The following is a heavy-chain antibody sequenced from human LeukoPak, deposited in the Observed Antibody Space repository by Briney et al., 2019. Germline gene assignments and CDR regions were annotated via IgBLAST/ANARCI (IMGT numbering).Heavy chain of an antibody. D-gene: IGHD6-19*01. CDR2: IKQDGSEK. CDR3: AKVYIAVAGTDLIDY. Sequence: AGGSLRLSCAASGFTFSSYWMSWVRQAPGKGLEWVANIKQDGSEKYYVDSVRGRFTISRDNAKNSLYLQMNSLRAEDTAVYYCAKVYIAVAGTDLIDYWGQGTLVTVSS. V-gene: IGHV3-7*01. CDR1: GFTFSSYW. J-gene: IGHJ4*02.